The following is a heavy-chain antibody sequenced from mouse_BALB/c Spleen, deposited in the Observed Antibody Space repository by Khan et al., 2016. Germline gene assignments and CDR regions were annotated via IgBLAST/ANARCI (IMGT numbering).Heavy chain of an antibody. Sequence: EVELVESGGGLVKPGGSLKLSCVASGFTFSSYAMSWVRQTPEKRLEWVATISSSGNYTYYPDRVKGRYRMYGHNAKNSLYLQLSMLRSEDTAMYYCARPPITTVGATSYWFFDVWGAGTTVTVSS. V-gene: IGHV5-9-3*01. D-gene: IGHD1-1*01. CDR1: GFTFSSYA. J-gene: IGHJ1*01. CDR3: ARPPITTVGATSYWFFDV. CDR2: ISSSGNYT.